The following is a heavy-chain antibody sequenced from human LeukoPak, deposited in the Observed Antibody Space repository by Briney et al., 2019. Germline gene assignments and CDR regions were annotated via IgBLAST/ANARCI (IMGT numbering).Heavy chain of an antibody. Sequence: GGSLRLSCAASGFTFSSYNMNWVRQAPGKGLEWVSYISSSGSTIYYADSVKGRFTISRDNAKNSLYLQMNSLRAEDTAVYYCAIEMPPQYYFDYWGQGTLVTVSS. CDR2: ISSSGSTI. V-gene: IGHV3-48*03. J-gene: IGHJ4*02. D-gene: IGHD5-24*01. CDR1: GFTFSSYN. CDR3: AIEMPPQYYFDY.